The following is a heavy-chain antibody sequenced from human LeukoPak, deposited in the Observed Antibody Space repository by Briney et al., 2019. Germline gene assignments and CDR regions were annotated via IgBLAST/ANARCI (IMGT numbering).Heavy chain of an antibody. CDR2: MSYDGSNK. J-gene: IGHJ3*02. V-gene: IGHV3-30*18. D-gene: IGHD2/OR15-2a*01. CDR3: AKDLDYFTQYAFDI. CDR1: GFTFSDYG. Sequence: QPGRSLRLSCAASGFTFSDYGLHCVRQAPGKGLEWVAVMSYDGSNKYYADSVRGRFTISRDNSKNTLYLQMNSLRAEDTAVYYCAKDLDYFTQYAFDIWGQGTMVTVSS.